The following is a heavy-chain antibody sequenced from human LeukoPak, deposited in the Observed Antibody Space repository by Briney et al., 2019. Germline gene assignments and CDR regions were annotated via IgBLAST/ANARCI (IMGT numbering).Heavy chain of an antibody. D-gene: IGHD3-22*01. Sequence: SETLSLTCTVSGGSISSSSYYWGWLRQPPGKGLEWIGNIYHSGGTYYNPSLNSRVTISVDTSKNQFSLKLSSVTAADTAVYYCARGRRTSQYYYDSSTYFDYWGQGTLVTVSS. V-gene: IGHV4-39*07. CDR2: IYHSGGT. CDR1: GGSISSSSYY. CDR3: ARGRRTSQYYYDSSTYFDY. J-gene: IGHJ4*02.